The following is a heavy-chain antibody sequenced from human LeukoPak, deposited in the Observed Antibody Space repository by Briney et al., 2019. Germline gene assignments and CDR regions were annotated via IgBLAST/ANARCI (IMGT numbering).Heavy chain of an antibody. CDR3: AKGTTTGTTFGLYYYGTDV. Sequence: GGSLRLSCAASGFTFDDYAMHWVRQAPGKGLEWVSGISWNSGSIGYADSVKGRFTISRDNAKNSLYLQMNSLRAEDTALYYCAKGTTTGTTFGLYYYGTDVWGQGTTVTVSS. CDR2: ISWNSGSI. J-gene: IGHJ6*02. D-gene: IGHD1-1*01. CDR1: GFTFDDYA. V-gene: IGHV3-9*01.